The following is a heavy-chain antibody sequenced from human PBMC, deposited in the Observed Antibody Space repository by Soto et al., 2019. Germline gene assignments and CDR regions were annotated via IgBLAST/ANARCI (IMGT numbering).Heavy chain of an antibody. V-gene: IGHV4-39*01. D-gene: IGHD3-9*01. J-gene: IGHJ5*02. Sequence: SETLSLTCTVSGGSISSSSYYWGWIRQPPGKGLEWIGSIYYSGSTYYNPSLKSRVTISVDTSKNQFSLKLSSVTAADTAVYYCAITHYDILTGWFDPWGQGTLVTVSS. CDR1: GGSISSSSYY. CDR3: AITHYDILTGWFDP. CDR2: IYYSGST.